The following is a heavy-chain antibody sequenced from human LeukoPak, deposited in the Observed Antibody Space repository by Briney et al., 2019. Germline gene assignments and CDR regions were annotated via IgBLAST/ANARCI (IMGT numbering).Heavy chain of an antibody. J-gene: IGHJ4*02. CDR2: INHSGST. V-gene: IGHV4-34*01. D-gene: IGHD5-12*01. CDR3: ARVSGYDWESFYDY. Sequence: SETLSLTCAVYGGSFSGYYWSWIRQPPGKGLEWIGEINHSGSTNYNPSLKSRVTISVDTSKNQFSLKLSSVTAADTAVYYCARVSGYDWESFYDYWGQGTLVTVSS. CDR1: GGSFSGYY.